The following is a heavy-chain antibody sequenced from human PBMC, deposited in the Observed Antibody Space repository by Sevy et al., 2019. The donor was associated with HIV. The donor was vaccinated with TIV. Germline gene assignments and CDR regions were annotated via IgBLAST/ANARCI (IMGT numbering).Heavy chain of an antibody. J-gene: IGHJ4*02. CDR3: AKGGTLAARRVSPFDY. CDR1: GFTFDDYA. Sequence: GGSLRLSCAASGFTFDDYAMHWVRQAPGKGLEWVSGISWNSGSIGYADSVKGRFTISRDNAKNSLYLQMNSLRAEDTALYYCAKGGTLAARRVSPFDYWGQGTLVTVSS. V-gene: IGHV3-9*01. CDR2: ISWNSGSI. D-gene: IGHD6-6*01.